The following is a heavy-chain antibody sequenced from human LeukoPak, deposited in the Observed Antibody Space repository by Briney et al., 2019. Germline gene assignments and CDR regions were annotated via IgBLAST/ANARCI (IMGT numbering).Heavy chain of an antibody. CDR3: ARSAAGTYY. Sequence: GGTLRLSCVASGFTFSSYSMNWVRQAPGKGLEWVSSISSSSSYKYYTDSVKGRFTISRDNAKNSLYLQMNSLRAEDTAVYYCARSAAGTYYWGQGTLVTVSS. J-gene: IGHJ4*02. CDR1: GFTFSSYS. V-gene: IGHV3-21*01. D-gene: IGHD1-1*01. CDR2: ISSSSSYK.